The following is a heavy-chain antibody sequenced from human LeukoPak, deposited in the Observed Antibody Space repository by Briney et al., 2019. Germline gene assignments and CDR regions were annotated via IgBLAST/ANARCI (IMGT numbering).Heavy chain of an antibody. D-gene: IGHD3-22*01. Sequence: GGSLRLSCAASGFTFSSYGMHWVRQAPGKGLEWVAVIWYDGSNKYYADSVKGRFTISRDNSKNTLYLQMNSLRAKDTAVYYCARDLGYYDSSGYCDYWGQGTLVTVSS. CDR3: ARDLGYYDSSGYCDY. CDR2: IWYDGSNK. CDR1: GFTFSSYG. V-gene: IGHV3-33*01. J-gene: IGHJ4*02.